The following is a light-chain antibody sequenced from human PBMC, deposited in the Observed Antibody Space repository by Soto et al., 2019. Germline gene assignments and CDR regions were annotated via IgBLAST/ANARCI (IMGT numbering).Light chain of an antibody. CDR1: SGDIGSYNR. CDR3: SSYPNINTRACV. CDR2: EVT. V-gene: IGLV2-14*01. J-gene: IGLJ1*01. Sequence: QSPLTQPASVSLSPGQSITISCTGTSGDIGSYNRVSLYQQHPGKAPKLIIYEVTDRPSGVSNRFSGSKSGNTASLTISGLQAEDEAEYYCSSYPNINTRACVFGTGTKVTVL.